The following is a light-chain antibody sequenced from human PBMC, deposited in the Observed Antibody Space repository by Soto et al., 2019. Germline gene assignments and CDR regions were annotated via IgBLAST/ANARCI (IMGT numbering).Light chain of an antibody. CDR1: QGISSW. Sequence: DIQMTQSPSSLSASVGDRVTITCRASQGISSWLAWYQQKPEKAPKSLIYAASSLQSRVPSRFSGSVSGTDCTLTISNLQPEDCASYDCPEYNSYPYTCGQGTKLEIK. CDR3: PEYNSYPYT. CDR2: AAS. J-gene: IGKJ2*01. V-gene: IGKV1D-16*01.